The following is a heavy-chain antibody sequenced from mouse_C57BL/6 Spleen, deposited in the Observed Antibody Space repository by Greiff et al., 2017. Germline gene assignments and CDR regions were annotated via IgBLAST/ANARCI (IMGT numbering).Heavy chain of an antibody. D-gene: IGHD2-10*01. CDR3: ARGDGLLYYFDY. CDR2: IHPNSGST. J-gene: IGHJ2*01. V-gene: IGHV1-64*01. CDR1: GYTFTSYW. Sequence: QVQLQQSGAELVKPGASVKLSCKASGYTFTSYWMHWVKQRPGQGLEWIGMIHPNSGSTNYNEKFKSKATLTVDKSSSTAYMQLSSLTSEDSAVYYCARGDGLLYYFDYWGQGTTLTVSS.